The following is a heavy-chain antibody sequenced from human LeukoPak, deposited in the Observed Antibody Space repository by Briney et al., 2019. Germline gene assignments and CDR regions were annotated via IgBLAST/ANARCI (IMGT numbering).Heavy chain of an antibody. CDR2: IRYDGGNK. CDR3: ARDPYAGGVY. J-gene: IGHJ4*02. D-gene: IGHD2-8*02. Sequence: GGSLRLSCAASGFTFSSYGMHWVRQAPGKGLEWVAFIRYDGGNKYYADSVKGRFTISRDNSKNTLYLQMNSLRAEDTAVYYCARDPYAGGVYWGQGTLVTVSS. CDR1: GFTFSSYG. V-gene: IGHV3-30*02.